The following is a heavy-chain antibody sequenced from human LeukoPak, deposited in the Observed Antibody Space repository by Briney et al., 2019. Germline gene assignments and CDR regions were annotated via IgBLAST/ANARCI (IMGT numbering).Heavy chain of an antibody. CDR2: IYYSGST. CDR1: GGSISSSSYY. Sequence: RPSETLSLTCTVSGGSISSSSYYWGWIRQPPGKGLEWIGSIYYSGSTYYNPSLKSRVTISVDTSKNQFSLKLSSVTAADTAVYYCSRGRDQSKTGDYWGQGTLVTVSS. V-gene: IGHV4-39*01. J-gene: IGHJ4*02. CDR3: SRGRDQSKTGDY. D-gene: IGHD2-2*01.